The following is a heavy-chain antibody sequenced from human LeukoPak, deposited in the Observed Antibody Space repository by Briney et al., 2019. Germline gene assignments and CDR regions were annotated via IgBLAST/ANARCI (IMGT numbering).Heavy chain of an antibody. CDR1: GDSIRSFY. J-gene: IGHJ2*01. CDR3: ARRAVVVLSPEWYFDL. D-gene: IGHD2-15*01. V-gene: IGHV4-59*08. CDR2: IYYRGST. Sequence: PSETLSLTCSVSGDSIRSFYWSWIRQVPGKGLEWIGYIYYRGSTNSNPSLQSRVTISGDTSKNQLSLRLSSVTAAGTAVYYCARRAVVVLSPEWYFDLWGRGTPVTVSS.